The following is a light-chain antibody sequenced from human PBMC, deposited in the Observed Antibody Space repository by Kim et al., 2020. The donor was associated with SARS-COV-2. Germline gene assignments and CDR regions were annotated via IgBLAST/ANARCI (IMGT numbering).Light chain of an antibody. CDR1: KLGDKY. J-gene: IGLJ2*01. Sequence: VSPGQTASITCAGDKLGDKYACWYQQKPGQSPVLVIYQDSKRPSGIPERFSGSNSGNTATLTISGTQAMDEADYYCQAWDSSTYVVFGGGTKLTVL. CDR2: QDS. V-gene: IGLV3-1*01. CDR3: QAWDSSTYVV.